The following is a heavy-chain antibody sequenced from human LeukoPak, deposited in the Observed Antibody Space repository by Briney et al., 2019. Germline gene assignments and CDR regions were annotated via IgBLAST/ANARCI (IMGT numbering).Heavy chain of an antibody. CDR3: ANLRSDSSSWYDY. J-gene: IGHJ4*02. Sequence: PSETPSLTCTVSGGSISSSSYYWGWIRQPPGKGLEWIGSIYYSGSTYYNPSLKSRVTISVDTSKNQFSLKLSSATAADTAVYYCANLRSDSSSWYDYWGQGTLVTVSS. CDR1: GGSISSSSYY. D-gene: IGHD6-13*01. CDR2: IYYSGST. V-gene: IGHV4-39*07.